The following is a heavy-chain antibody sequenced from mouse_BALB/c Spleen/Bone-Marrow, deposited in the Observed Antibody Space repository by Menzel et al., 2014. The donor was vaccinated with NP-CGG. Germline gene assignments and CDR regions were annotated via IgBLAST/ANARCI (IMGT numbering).Heavy chain of an antibody. V-gene: IGHV5-17*02. CDR3: ARLDVGGY. Sequence: DVMLVESGGGLVQPGGSRKLSCAASGFTFSSFGMHWVRQAPEKGLEWVAYISDGSSTIYYADTVKGRFTIFRDNPKNTLFLQMTSLRPEDTAMYYCARLDVGGYWGQGTTLTVSS. CDR1: GFTFSSFG. J-gene: IGHJ2*01. CDR2: ISDGSSTI.